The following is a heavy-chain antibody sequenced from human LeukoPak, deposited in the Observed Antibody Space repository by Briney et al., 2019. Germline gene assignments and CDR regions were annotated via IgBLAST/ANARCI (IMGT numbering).Heavy chain of an antibody. CDR3: ARARQDDFPLDY. J-gene: IGHJ4*02. CDR2: IYYSGST. V-gene: IGHV4-39*01. CDR1: GGSISSSSYY. D-gene: IGHD2-15*01. Sequence: SETLSLTCTVSGGSISSSSYYWGWIRQPPGKGLEWIGSIYYSGSTYYNPSLKSRVTISVDTSKNQFSLKLSSLTAADTAVYYCARARQDDFPLDYWGQGTLVTVSS.